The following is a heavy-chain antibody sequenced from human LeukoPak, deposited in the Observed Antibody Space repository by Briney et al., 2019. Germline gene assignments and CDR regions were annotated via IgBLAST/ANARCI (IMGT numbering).Heavy chain of an antibody. J-gene: IGHJ4*02. Sequence: SETLSLTCTVSGGSISNYYWSWIRKPAGKGLEWIGRIYTSGSTNYNPSLKNRVTMSVDTSKNQLSLNLTSVTAADTAVYYCSRENGAFSPFGYWGQGTLVTVLS. D-gene: IGHD2-8*01. CDR3: SRENGAFSPFGY. CDR2: IYTSGST. V-gene: IGHV4-4*07. CDR1: GGSISNYY.